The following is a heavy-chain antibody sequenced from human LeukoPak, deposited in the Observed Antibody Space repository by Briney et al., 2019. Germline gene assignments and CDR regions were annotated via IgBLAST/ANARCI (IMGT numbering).Heavy chain of an antibody. J-gene: IGHJ5*02. Sequence: SETLSLTCTGAGGSISSSSYYWGWIRQPPGKGLEWIGSIYYSGSTYYNPSLKSRVTISVDTSKNQFSLKLSSVTAADTAVYYCARHCLYGYCSSPSLPPLGPLYWFDPWGQGTLVTVSS. V-gene: IGHV4-39*01. CDR1: GGSISSSSYY. D-gene: IGHD2-2*03. CDR2: IYYSGST. CDR3: ARHCLYGYCSSPSLPPLGPLYWFDP.